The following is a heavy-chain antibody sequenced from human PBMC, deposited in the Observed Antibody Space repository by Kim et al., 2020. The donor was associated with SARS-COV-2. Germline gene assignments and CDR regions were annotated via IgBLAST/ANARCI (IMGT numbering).Heavy chain of an antibody. CDR3: ARDGEGRLWFVELSAFNWFDP. Sequence: GGSLRLSCAASGFTFSSYSMNWVRQAPGKGLEWVSSISSSSSYIYYADSVKGRFTISRDNAKNSLYLQMNSLRAEDTAVYYCARDGEGRLWFVELSAFNWFDPWGQGTLVTVSS. D-gene: IGHD3-10*01. CDR2: ISSSSSYI. CDR1: GFTFSSYS. V-gene: IGHV3-21*01. J-gene: IGHJ5*02.